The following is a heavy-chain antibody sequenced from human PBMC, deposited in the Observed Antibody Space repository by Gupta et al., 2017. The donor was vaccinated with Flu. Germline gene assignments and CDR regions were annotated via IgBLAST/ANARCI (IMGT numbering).Heavy chain of an antibody. V-gene: IGHV4-59*01. CDR3: LGGGTYDAFDI. Sequence: GGSMDSYYGSGSLQPPGEGLEWIGYIYSSGSRIYNPSLKSRVTMSGATSKKQFSLTPSYVNAADTAVYYCLGGGTYDAFDIWGQGTMVIVSS. J-gene: IGHJ3*02. D-gene: IGHD2-15*01. CDR2: IYSSGSR. CDR1: GGSMDSYY.